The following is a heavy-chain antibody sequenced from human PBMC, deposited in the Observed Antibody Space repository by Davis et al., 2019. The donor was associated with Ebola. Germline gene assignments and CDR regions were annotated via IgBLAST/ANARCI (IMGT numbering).Heavy chain of an antibody. CDR1: GYIFTGYY. CDR2: INPNSGGT. V-gene: IGHV1-2*06. D-gene: IGHD3-3*01. J-gene: IGHJ4*02. CDR3: ARAVGASLYDFWSGLNY. Sequence: ASVKVSCKASGYIFTGYYMHWVRQAPGQGLEWMGRINPNSGGTNYAQKFQGRVTMTRDTSTSTVYMELSSLRSEDTAVYYCARAVGASLYDFWSGLNYWGQGTLVTVSS.